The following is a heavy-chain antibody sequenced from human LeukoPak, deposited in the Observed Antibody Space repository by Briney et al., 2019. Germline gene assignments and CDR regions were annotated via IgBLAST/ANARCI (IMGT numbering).Heavy chain of an antibody. Sequence: ASVKVSCKASGYTVTGYYMHWVRQAPGQGLEWRGWINPNSGGTNYAQKFQGRVTMTRDTSISTAYMELSRLRSEDTAVYYCASRRGVVTAHDAFDIWGQGTMVTVSS. D-gene: IGHD2-21*02. J-gene: IGHJ3*02. CDR3: ASRRGVVTAHDAFDI. V-gene: IGHV1-2*02. CDR1: GYTVTGYY. CDR2: INPNSGGT.